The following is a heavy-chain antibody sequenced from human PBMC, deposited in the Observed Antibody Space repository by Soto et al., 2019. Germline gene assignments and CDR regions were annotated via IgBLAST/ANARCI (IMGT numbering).Heavy chain of an antibody. J-gene: IGHJ6*02. V-gene: IGHV3-33*01. CDR1: GFTFSSYG. D-gene: IGHD6-13*01. Sequence: QVQLVESGGGVVQPGRSLRLSCAASGFTFSSYGMHWVRQAPGKGLEWVAVIWYDGSNKYYADSVKGRFTISRDNSKNQLYLTMNRLRAEDTAVYYCARENIAADGQDYYYGMDVWGQGTTVTVSS. CDR2: IWYDGSNK. CDR3: ARENIAADGQDYYYGMDV.